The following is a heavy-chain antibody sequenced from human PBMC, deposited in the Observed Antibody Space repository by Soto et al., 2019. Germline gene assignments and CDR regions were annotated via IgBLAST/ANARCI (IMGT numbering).Heavy chain of an antibody. V-gene: IGHV3-21*01. D-gene: IGHD6-13*01. CDR1: GFTFSSYS. J-gene: IGHJ4*02. CDR2: ISSSSSYI. Sequence: EVQLVASGGGLVKPGGSLRLSCAASGFTFSSYSMNWVRQAPGKGLEWVSSISSSSSYIYYADSVKGRFTISRDNAKNSLYLQMNSLRAEDTAVYYCARDEGYSSSWCFYWGQGTLVTVSS. CDR3: ARDEGYSSSWCFY.